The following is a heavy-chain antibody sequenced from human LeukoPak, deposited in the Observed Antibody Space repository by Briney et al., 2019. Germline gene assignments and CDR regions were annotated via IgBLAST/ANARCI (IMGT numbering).Heavy chain of an antibody. V-gene: IGHV4-34*01. CDR3: ARPAPERSSWFDP. CDR2: INYSGST. D-gene: IGHD1-1*01. CDR1: GGSLSGYY. Sequence: PSETLSLTCGVYGGSLSGYYWSWIRQPPGKGLEWIAEINYSGSTTYNPALKSRVTISRDTSKNQLSLNLRYVTAADTAMYYCARPAPERSSWFDPWGQGTLVIVSS. J-gene: IGHJ5*02.